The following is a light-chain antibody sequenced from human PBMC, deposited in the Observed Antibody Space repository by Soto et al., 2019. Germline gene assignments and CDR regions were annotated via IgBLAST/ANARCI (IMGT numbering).Light chain of an antibody. J-gene: IGLJ2*01. CDR3: CSYARGDTYVL. V-gene: IGLV2-23*01. CDR2: EGS. CDR1: SSDVGSYNL. Sequence: QSALTQPASVSGSPGQSITISCTGTSSDVGSYNLVSWYQNHPGKAPKLMIYEGSKRPSGVSNRFSGSKSGNTASLTISGLQAEDEADYYCCSYARGDTYVLFGGGTKLTVL.